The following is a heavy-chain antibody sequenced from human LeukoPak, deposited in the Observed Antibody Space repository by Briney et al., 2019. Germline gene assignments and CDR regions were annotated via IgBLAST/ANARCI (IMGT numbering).Heavy chain of an antibody. CDR3: ARPLTMVRGVTILDAFDI. J-gene: IGHJ3*02. Sequence: GASVKVSCKASGYTFTSYGISWVRQAPGQGLEWMGWFSAYNGNTNYAQKLQGRVTMTTDTSTSTAYMELRSLRSDDTAVYYCARPLTMVRGVTILDAFDIWGQGTMVTVSS. CDR1: GYTFTSYG. CDR2: FSAYNGNT. D-gene: IGHD3-10*01. V-gene: IGHV1-18*01.